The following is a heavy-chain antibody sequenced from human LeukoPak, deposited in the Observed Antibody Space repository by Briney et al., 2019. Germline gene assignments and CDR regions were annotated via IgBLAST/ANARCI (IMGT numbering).Heavy chain of an antibody. Sequence: GRSLRLSCAASGFTFSSYAMHWVRQAPGKGLEWVAVISYDGSNKYYADSVKGRFTISRDNSKNTLYLQMNSLRAEDTAVYYCAGVGTTTSAFDIWGQGTMVTVSS. CDR2: ISYDGSNK. J-gene: IGHJ3*02. D-gene: IGHD1-26*01. CDR1: GFTFSSYA. CDR3: AGVGTTTSAFDI. V-gene: IGHV3-30*04.